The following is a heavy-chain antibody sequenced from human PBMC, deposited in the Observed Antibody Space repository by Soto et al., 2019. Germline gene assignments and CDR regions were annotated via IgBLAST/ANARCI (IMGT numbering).Heavy chain of an antibody. CDR1: GGSISSSSYY. J-gene: IGHJ4*02. CDR3: ARHLNYDFWSGYSAPNFDY. D-gene: IGHD3-3*01. CDR2: IYYSGST. Sequence: QLQLQESGPGLVKPSETLSLTCTVSGGSISSSSYYWGWIRQPPGKGLEWIGSIYYSGSTYYNPSLKSRVTISVDTSKNQFSLKLSSVTAADTAVYYCARHLNYDFWSGYSAPNFDYWGQGTLVTVSS. V-gene: IGHV4-39*01.